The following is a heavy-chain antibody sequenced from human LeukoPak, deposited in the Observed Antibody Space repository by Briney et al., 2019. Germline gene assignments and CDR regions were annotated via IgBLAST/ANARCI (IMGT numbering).Heavy chain of an antibody. V-gene: IGHV3-21*04. Sequence: PGGSLRLSCAASGFTFSSYSMNWVRQAPGKGLEWVSSISSSSSYIYYADSVKGRFTISRDNAKNSLYLQMNSLRAEDTAVYYCAKPSGSYSYNWFDPWGQGTLVTVSS. CDR3: AKPSGSYSYNWFDP. J-gene: IGHJ5*02. CDR1: GFTFSSYS. D-gene: IGHD3-10*01. CDR2: ISSSSSYI.